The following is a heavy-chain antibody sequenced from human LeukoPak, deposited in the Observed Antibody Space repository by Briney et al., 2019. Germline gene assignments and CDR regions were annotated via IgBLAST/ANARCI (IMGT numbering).Heavy chain of an antibody. CDR3: ATLEIGDYYFDY. CDR2: ISYSGSI. D-gene: IGHD3-16*01. V-gene: IGHV4-39*01. Sequence: SETLSLTCTVSGGSISSRPYYWGWVRQPPGKGLEWIGSISYSGSIHYNPSLKSRVTISVDTSNNHFSLRLSSVTAADTAVYYCATLEIGDYYFDYWGQGTLVTVSS. CDR1: GGSISSRPYY. J-gene: IGHJ4*02.